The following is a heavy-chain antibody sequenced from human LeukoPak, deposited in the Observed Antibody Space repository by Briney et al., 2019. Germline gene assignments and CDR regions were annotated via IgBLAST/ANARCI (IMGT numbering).Heavy chain of an antibody. J-gene: IGHJ6*02. CDR2: ISSSSYI. V-gene: IGHV3-21*01. D-gene: IGHD3-3*01. CDR3: ARLGDFWSGYYVPNYGMDV. Sequence: GGSLRLSCAASGFTFSSYSMNWVRQAPGKGLEWVSSISSSSYIYYADSVKGRFTISRDNAKNTLYLQMNSLRAEDTAVYYCARLGDFWSGYYVPNYGMDVWGQGTTVTVSS. CDR1: GFTFSSYS.